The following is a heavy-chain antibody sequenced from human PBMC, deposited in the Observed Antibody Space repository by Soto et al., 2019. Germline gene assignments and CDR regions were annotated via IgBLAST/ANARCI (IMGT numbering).Heavy chain of an antibody. Sequence: EVQLVESGGGLVQPGGSLRLSCAASGFTFSNYWMHWVRQVPGKGLVWVSRISSDGSSTSYADSVKGRCIISRDNAKNTLYLPVNSLIAEYTSVYYCARGTGMDHDVGDPWCQGTLVAVSS. CDR1: GFTFSNYW. J-gene: IGHJ5*02. CDR2: ISSDGSST. CDR3: ARGTGMDHDVGDP. V-gene: IGHV3-74*01.